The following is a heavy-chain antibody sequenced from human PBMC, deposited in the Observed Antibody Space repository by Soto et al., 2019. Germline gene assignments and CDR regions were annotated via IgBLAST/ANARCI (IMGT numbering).Heavy chain of an antibody. D-gene: IGHD5-18*01. J-gene: IGHJ4*02. Sequence: GASVKVSCKASGGTFSSYAISWVRQAPGQGLEWMGGIIPIFGTANYAQKFQGRVTITADESTSTAYMELSSLRSEDTAVYYCARAGTAMVTGPFDYWGQGTLVTVSS. CDR1: GGTFSSYA. CDR2: IIPIFGTA. CDR3: ARAGTAMVTGPFDY. V-gene: IGHV1-69*13.